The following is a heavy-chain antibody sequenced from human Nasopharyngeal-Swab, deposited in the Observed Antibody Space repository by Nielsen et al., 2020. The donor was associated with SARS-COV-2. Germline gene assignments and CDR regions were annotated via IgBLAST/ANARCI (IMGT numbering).Heavy chain of an antibody. Sequence: VRQMPGKGLEWIGYIYYSGSTHYNPSLKSRVTISVDTSKNQFSLKLSSVTAADTAVYYCARGARITIFGVVSQLDVWGQGTTVTVSS. J-gene: IGHJ6*02. CDR3: ARGARITIFGVVSQLDV. V-gene: IGHV4-31*02. CDR2: IYYSGST. D-gene: IGHD3-3*01.